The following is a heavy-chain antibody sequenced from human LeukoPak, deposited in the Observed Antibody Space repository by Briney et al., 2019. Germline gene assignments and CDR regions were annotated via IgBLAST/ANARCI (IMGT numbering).Heavy chain of an antibody. CDR3: ARGYSYGRDDAFDI. CDR1: GFTFSSYS. J-gene: IGHJ3*02. CDR2: ISSSSSYI. V-gene: IGHV3-21*01. Sequence: GGSLRLSCAASGFTFSSYSMNWVRQAPGKGLEWVSSISSSSSYIYYADSVKGRFTISRDNAKNSLYLQMNSLRAGDTAVYYCARGYSYGRDDAFDIWGQGTMVTVSS. D-gene: IGHD5-18*01.